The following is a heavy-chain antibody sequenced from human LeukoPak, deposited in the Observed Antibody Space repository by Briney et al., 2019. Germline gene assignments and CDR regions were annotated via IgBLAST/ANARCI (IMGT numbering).Heavy chain of an antibody. V-gene: IGHV4-59*01. CDR2: IYYSGST. CDR3: ARGHSGTFDY. Sequence: PSETLSLTCTVSGDSISSYYWSWIRQPPGKGLEWIGYIYYSGSTNYNPSLKSRVTISVDTSKNQFSLKLSSVTAADTAVYYCARGHSGTFDYWGQGTLVTVSS. D-gene: IGHD2-15*01. J-gene: IGHJ4*02. CDR1: GDSISSYY.